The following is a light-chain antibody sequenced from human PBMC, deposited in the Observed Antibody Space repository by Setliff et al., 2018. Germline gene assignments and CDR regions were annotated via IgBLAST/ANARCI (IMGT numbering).Light chain of an antibody. J-gene: IGLJ2*01. CDR2: DVS. V-gene: IGLV2-14*03. CDR3: SSYTSISTLVV. Sequence: QSVLTQPASVSGSPGQSISISCTGTSSDVGGYNYVSWYQQHPGKAPKHLISDVSHRPSGVSNRFSGSKSGNTASLTISGLRAEDEADYYCSSYTSISTLVVFGGGTKVTVL. CDR1: SSDVGGYNY.